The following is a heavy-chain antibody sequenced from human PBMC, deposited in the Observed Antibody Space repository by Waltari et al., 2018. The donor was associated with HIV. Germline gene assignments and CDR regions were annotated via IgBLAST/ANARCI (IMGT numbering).Heavy chain of an antibody. CDR2: IWYDGGNE. J-gene: IGHJ4*03. V-gene: IGHV3-33*01. CDR3: ARDWTITATTRVDF. CDR1: GVLFTQFG. D-gene: IGHD1-20*01. Sequence: QVQLAESGGAVVQPGRSLRLPCLASGVLFTQFGMHWVRQKPGKGLEWVAAIWYDGGNEYYADSVKGRFTISRDNSKNTLYLQMNSLRAEDTAVYYCARDWTITATTRVDFWGPGTLVTVSS.